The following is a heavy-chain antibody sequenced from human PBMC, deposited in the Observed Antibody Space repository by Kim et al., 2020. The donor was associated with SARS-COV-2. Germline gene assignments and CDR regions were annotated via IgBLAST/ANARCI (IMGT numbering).Heavy chain of an antibody. CDR1: GLSVSGH. CDR3: ARDQRMTDTADALDI. Sequence: GGSLRLSCIASGLSVSGHMTWVRQAPGKGPEWVSIIDGAGSIYYADSVKGRFTISRDRTKNTLYLQMNTLRAEDTAVYYCARDQRMTDTADALDIWGQGT. V-gene: IGHV3-53*01. J-gene: IGHJ3*02. D-gene: IGHD2-21*02. CDR2: IDGAGSI.